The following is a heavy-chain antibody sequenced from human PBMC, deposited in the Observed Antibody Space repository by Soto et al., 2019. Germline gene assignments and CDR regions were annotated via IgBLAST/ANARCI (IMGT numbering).Heavy chain of an antibody. Sequence: QVHLVQSGSEVRKPGSSVKVSCKDSGGTLSSYAITWVRLAPGQGLEWMGGIIPIFNIPDFAQKFQGRVSITADKATSTAYMELSNLRPEDTAIYYCAKARGYGSGSNNPYYGMDVWGQGTTVTVSS. V-gene: IGHV1-69*17. D-gene: IGHD3-10*01. J-gene: IGHJ6*02. CDR3: AKARGYGSGSNNPYYGMDV. CDR1: GGTLSSYA. CDR2: IIPIFNIP.